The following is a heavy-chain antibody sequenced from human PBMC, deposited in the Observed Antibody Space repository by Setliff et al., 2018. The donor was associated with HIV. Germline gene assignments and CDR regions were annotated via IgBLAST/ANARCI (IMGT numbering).Heavy chain of an antibody. CDR2: IHYKGNI. CDR1: GDSIISGDYY. Sequence: PSDTLSLTCTVSGDSIISGDYYWSWIRQSPGKGLEWIGHIHYKGNIDYNASLKSRLAISSDTSKNQFSLNLSSVIAADTAIYFCARFTVVVFGAGEPSWFDPWGQGILVTVSS. J-gene: IGHJ5*02. V-gene: IGHV4-30-4*02. D-gene: IGHD2-15*01. CDR3: ARFTVVVFGAGEPSWFDP.